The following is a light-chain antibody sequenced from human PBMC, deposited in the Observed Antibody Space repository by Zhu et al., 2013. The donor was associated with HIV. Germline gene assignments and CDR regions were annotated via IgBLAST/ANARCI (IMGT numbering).Light chain of an antibody. J-gene: IGKJ2*03. V-gene: IGKV3-20*01. CDR3: QHYGSSPDS. Sequence: EIVLTQSPGTLSLSPGERATLSCRASQTISSYYLAWYQQKPGQAPRVLIYGASNRATGIPDRFSGSGSGTDFTLTISRLEPEDFAVYYCQHYGSSPDSFGQGTKAGDQT. CDR1: QTISSYY. CDR2: GAS.